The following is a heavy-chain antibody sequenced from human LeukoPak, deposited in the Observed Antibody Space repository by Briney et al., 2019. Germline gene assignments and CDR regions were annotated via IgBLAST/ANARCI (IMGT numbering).Heavy chain of an antibody. CDR3: ARIIVAAAGTADY. D-gene: IGHD6-13*01. CDR2: IYYSGST. Sequence: PSETLSLTCTVSGGSISSHYRSWIRQPPGKGLEWIGYIYYSGSTNYNPSLKSRVTISVDTSKNQFSLKLSSVTAADTAVYYCARIIVAAAGTADYWGQGTLVTVSS. CDR1: GGSISSHY. J-gene: IGHJ4*02. V-gene: IGHV4-59*11.